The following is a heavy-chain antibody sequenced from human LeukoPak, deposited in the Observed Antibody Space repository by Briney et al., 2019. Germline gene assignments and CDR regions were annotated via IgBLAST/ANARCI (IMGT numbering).Heavy chain of an antibody. CDR3: ASYDYVWGSPFDY. J-gene: IGHJ4*02. V-gene: IGHV3-53*01. CDR2: IYSGGST. Sequence: GGSLRLSCAASGFTVSSNYMSWVRQAPGKGLEWVSVIYSGGSTYYADSVKGRFTISRDNSKNTLYLQMNSPRAEDTAVYYCASYDYVWGSPFDYWGQGTLVTVSS. D-gene: IGHD3-16*01. CDR1: GFTVSSNY.